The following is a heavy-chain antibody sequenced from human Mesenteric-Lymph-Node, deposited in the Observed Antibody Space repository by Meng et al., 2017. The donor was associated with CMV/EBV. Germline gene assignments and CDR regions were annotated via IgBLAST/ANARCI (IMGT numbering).Heavy chain of an antibody. Sequence: FPGYYLYWVRQAPGQGLEWMGGIIPIFGTANYAQKFQGRVTITTDESTSTAYMELSSLRSEDTAVYYCARSPSSIAARLRGPFGYWGQGTLVTVSS. CDR2: IIPIFGTA. V-gene: IGHV1-69*05. CDR1: FPGYY. D-gene: IGHD6-6*01. J-gene: IGHJ4*02. CDR3: ARSPSSIAARLRGPFGY.